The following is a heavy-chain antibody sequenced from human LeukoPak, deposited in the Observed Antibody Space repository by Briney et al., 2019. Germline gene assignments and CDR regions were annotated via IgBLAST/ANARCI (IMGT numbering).Heavy chain of an antibody. D-gene: IGHD2-21*01. CDR3: SRDGDVVGESFDY. Sequence: GGSLRLSCAASGFTFSSYSMHWVRQAPGKGLEWVAVMSYDGTKENYADSVKGRFTISRDNSKSTLYLQMSSLTTEDTAVYYCSRDGDVVGESFDYWGQGTLVTVSS. CDR2: MSYDGTKE. J-gene: IGHJ4*02. CDR1: GFTFSSYS. V-gene: IGHV3-30*19.